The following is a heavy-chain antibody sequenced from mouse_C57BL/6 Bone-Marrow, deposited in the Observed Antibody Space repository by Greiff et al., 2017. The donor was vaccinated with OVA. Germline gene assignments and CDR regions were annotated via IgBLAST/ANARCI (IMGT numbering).Heavy chain of an antibody. D-gene: IGHD6-2*01. CDR1: GYTFTDYY. J-gene: IGHJ2*01. CDR2: INPKHGGT. Sequence: VQLMQSGPELVKPGASVKISCKASGYTFTDYYMNWVKQSHGKSLEWIGDINPKHGGTSDNQKFKGKATLTVDKSSSTAYMELSSLTSEDSAVYYCARKGKNVSYYFDYWGQGTTLTVSA. V-gene: IGHV1-26*01. CDR3: ARKGKNVSYYFDY.